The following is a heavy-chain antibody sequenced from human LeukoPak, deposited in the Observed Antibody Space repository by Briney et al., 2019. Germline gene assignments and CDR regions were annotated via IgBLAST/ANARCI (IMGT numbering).Heavy chain of an antibody. CDR1: GFIFNMFS. D-gene: IGHD3-10*01. J-gene: IGHJ4*02. Sequence: GGSLRLSWAPSGFIFNMFSINWVRQAPGKGLEWVSSISGSSNYIYYADSIKGRFTISRDNAKNSLYLQMNSLRTEDTAVYYCVSGCYGSGSYYTAVSNWSNRWGERTLVTVSS. CDR3: VSGCYGSGSYYTAVSNWSNR. V-gene: IGHV3-21*06. CDR2: ISGSSNYI.